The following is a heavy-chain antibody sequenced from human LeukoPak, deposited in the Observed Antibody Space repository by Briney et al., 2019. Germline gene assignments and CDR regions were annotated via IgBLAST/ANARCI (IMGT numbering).Heavy chain of an antibody. CDR1: GGSFSGSYY. CDR3: ASIGISMVRGESDYYMDV. V-gene: IGHV4-39*01. CDR2: IYYTGNT. D-gene: IGHD3-10*01. Sequence: TSETLSLTCTVSGGSFSGSYYWGWIRQSPGKGLEWIGSIYYTGNTFYNPSLKSRVTLSVDTSKNQFSLKLSSVTAADRAVYFCASIGISMVRGESDYYMDVWGKGTTVTISS. J-gene: IGHJ6*03.